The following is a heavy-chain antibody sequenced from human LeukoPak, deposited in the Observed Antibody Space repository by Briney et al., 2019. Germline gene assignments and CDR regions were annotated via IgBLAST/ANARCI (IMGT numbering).Heavy chain of an antibody. J-gene: IGHJ4*02. Sequence: GGSLRLSCAASGFTFSTHYMSWVRQAPGKGLEWVAKIKPDGSGDRYVDSVRGRFTVSRDNAKKSLYLHMNSLRAEDTAVYYCARGELDYDSSGFDYWGQGTLVTVSS. D-gene: IGHD3-22*01. CDR3: ARGELDYDSSGFDY. V-gene: IGHV3-7*01. CDR1: GFTFSTHY. CDR2: IKPDGSGD.